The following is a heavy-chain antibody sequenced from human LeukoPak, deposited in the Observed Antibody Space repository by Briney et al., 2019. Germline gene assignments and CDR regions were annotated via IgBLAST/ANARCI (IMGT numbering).Heavy chain of an antibody. V-gene: IGHV4-34*01. J-gene: IGHJ5*02. CDR2: INHSGST. D-gene: IGHD6-13*01. CDR1: GGSFSGYY. Sequence: TSETLSLTCAVYGGSFSGYYWSWIRQPPGKGLEWIGEINHSGSTNYNPSLKSRVTISVDTSKNQFSLKLSSVTAADTAVYYCARQIAAAELDPWGQGTLVTVSS. CDR3: ARQIAAAELDP.